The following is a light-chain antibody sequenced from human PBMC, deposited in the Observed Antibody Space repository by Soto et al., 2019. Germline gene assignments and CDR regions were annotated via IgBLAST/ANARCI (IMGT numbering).Light chain of an antibody. J-gene: IGKJ1*01. V-gene: IGKV3-15*01. CDR3: QQYNDWRT. CDR2: GAS. CDR1: QSVSSS. Sequence: DMVMTQSPATLSVSPGERATLSCRASQSVSSSLAWYQQKPGRSPRLLIYGASTRAIGIPARFSGSGSGTEFTLTISSLQSEDFAVYYCQQYNDWRTFGQGTKVDIK.